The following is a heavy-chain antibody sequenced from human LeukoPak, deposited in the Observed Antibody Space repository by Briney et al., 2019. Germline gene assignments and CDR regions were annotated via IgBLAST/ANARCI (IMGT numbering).Heavy chain of an antibody. CDR2: IRNKANRYTT. CDR1: EFTFSDHY. J-gene: IGHJ4*02. Sequence: GGSLRLSCAASEFTFSDHYMDWVRQAPGKGRQWVGRIRNKANRYTTEYAASVKGRFIISRDDSKNSLYLEMDSLKTEDTAVYYCARVYSSSWYGSYFDYWGQGALVTVSS. V-gene: IGHV3-72*01. D-gene: IGHD6-13*01. CDR3: ARVYSSSWYGSYFDY.